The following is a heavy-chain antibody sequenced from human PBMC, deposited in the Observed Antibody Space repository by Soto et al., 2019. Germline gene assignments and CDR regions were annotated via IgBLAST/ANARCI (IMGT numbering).Heavy chain of an antibody. CDR1: GGAIKTYY. J-gene: IGHJ2*01. D-gene: IGHD3-16*01. CDR2: VSSSGSA. Sequence: QLQLQESGPGLVKPSETLSLTCSVSGGAIKTYYWNWIRQPTGQGLEWIGCVSSSGSANYNPSLASRVSISGATSRNQFSLNLDSVTAADTAIYYCARGKKVGDGYVDLWGRGTLVIVSS. V-gene: IGHV4-59*01. CDR3: ARGKKVGDGYVDL.